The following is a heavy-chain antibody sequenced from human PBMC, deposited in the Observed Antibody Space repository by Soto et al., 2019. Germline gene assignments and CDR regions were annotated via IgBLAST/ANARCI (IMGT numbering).Heavy chain of an antibody. D-gene: IGHD4-17*01. J-gene: IGHJ6*02. CDR1: GFTFSSYA. Sequence: PGGSLRLSCAASGFTFSSYAMSWVRQAPGRGLEWVSAISGSGGSTYYADSVKGRFTISRDNSKNTLYLQMNSLRAEDTAVYYCAKGLRDYYGMDVWGQGTTVTVSS. V-gene: IGHV3-23*01. CDR3: AKGLRDYYGMDV. CDR2: ISGSGGST.